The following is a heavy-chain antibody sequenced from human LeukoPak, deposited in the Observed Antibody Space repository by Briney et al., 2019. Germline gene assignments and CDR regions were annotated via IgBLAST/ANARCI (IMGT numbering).Heavy chain of an antibody. V-gene: IGHV4-34*01. D-gene: IGHD4-11*01. CDR3: ARVGMTTLYWFDP. Sequence: SETLSLTCAVSGGSFSGYYWSWIRQPPGKGLEWIGEINHGGSTNYNPSLKSRVTISVDTSKNQFSLKLSSVTAADTAVYYCARVGMTTLYWFDPWGQGTLVTVSS. CDR2: INHGGST. J-gene: IGHJ5*02. CDR1: GGSFSGYY.